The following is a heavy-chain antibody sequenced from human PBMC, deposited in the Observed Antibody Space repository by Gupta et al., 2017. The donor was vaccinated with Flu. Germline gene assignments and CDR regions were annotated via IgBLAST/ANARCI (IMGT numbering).Heavy chain of an antibody. V-gene: IGHV3-48*02. CDR2: ISSSSSTI. CDR1: GFTFSSYS. J-gene: IGHJ4*02. Sequence: EVQLVESGGGLVQPGGSLRLSCAASGFTFSSYSMNWVRQAPGKGLEWVSYISSSSSTIYYADSVKGRFTISRDNAKNSLYLQMNSLREEDTAVYYCARGLTYYYDSSGYQYWGQGTLVTVSS. D-gene: IGHD3-22*01. CDR3: ARGLTYYYDSSGYQY.